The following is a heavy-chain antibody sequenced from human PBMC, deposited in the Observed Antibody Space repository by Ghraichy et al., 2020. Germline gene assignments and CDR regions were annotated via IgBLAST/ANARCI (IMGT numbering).Heavy chain of an antibody. CDR3: AKDRFSYGSGYYFDY. CDR1: GFTFSSYA. J-gene: IGHJ4*01. CDR2: ISGSGGST. D-gene: IGHD3-10*01. V-gene: IGHV3-23*01. Sequence: GGSLRLSCAASGFTFSSYAMSWVRQAPGKGLEWVSAISGSGGSTYYADSVKGRFTISRDNSKNTLYLQMNSLRAEDTAVYYCAKDRFSYGSGYYFDYWGHVTLVTVYS.